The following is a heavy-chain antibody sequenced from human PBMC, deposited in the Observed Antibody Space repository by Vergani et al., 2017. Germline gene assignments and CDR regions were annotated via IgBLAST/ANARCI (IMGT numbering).Heavy chain of an antibody. D-gene: IGHD6-6*01. CDR2: INPNSGGT. CDR1: GYTFTGYY. J-gene: IGHJ4*02. Sequence: QVQLVQSGAEVKKPGASVKVSCKASGYTFTGYYMLWVRQAPGQGLEWMGCINPNSGGTNYAQKFQGWVTMTRDTSISTAYMELSRLRSDDTAVYYCARGLPKQLARSGFDYWGQGTLVTVSS. CDR3: ARGLPKQLARSGFDY. V-gene: IGHV1-2*04.